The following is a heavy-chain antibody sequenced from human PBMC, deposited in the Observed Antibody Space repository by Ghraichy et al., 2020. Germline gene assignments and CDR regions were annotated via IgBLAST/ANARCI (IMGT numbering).Heavy chain of an antibody. CDR3: VRSSLSGSFGVVISSPFDI. Sequence: GGSLRLSCSASGFTFNDYDMHWVRQVAGKGLEWVSSIGTAGDTYYRGSVRGRFNISREKANNSLHLEMNSLTTGHTAIYYCVRSSLSGSFGVVISSPFDIWGQGTVVTVSS. CDR1: GFTFNDYD. D-gene: IGHD3-3*01. V-gene: IGHV3-13*01. J-gene: IGHJ3*02. CDR2: IGTAGDT.